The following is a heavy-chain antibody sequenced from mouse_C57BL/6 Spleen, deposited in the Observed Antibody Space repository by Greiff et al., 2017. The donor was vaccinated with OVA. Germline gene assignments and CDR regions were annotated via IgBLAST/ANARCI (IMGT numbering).Heavy chain of an antibody. CDR1: GFNIKDDY. J-gene: IGHJ2*01. V-gene: IGHV14-4*01. CDR2: IDPENGAT. CDR3: TTFSTTVDY. D-gene: IGHD1-1*01. Sequence: VQLQQSGAELVRPGASVKLSCTASGFNIKDDYMHWVKQRPEQGLEWIGWIDPENGATEYASKFQGKATITADTSSNTAYLQLSSLTSEDTAVYYCTTFSTTVDYWGQGTTLTVSS.